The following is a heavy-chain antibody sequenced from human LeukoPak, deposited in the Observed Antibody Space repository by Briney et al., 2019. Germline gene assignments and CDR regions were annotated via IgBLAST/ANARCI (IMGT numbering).Heavy chain of an antibody. D-gene: IGHD1-14*01. V-gene: IGHV3-23*01. Sequence: GGSLRLSCAASGFTFSSYAMSWVRQAPGKGLEWVSAISGSGGSTYYADSVKGRFTISRDNSKNSLYLQMNTLRAEDTAVYYCVRVTGSLDYWGQGTLVTVSS. CDR3: VRVTGSLDY. CDR1: GFTFSSYA. J-gene: IGHJ4*02. CDR2: ISGSGGST.